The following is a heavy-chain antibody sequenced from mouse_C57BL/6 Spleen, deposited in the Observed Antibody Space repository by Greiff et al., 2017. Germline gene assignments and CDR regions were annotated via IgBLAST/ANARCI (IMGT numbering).Heavy chain of an antibody. V-gene: IGHV1-82*01. CDR1: GYAFSSSW. CDR2: IYPGDGDT. J-gene: IGHJ4*01. D-gene: IGHD2-3*01. CDR3: ARAMGWLLDAMDY. Sequence: QVQLQQSGPELVKPGASVKISCKASGYAFSSSWMNWVKQRPGKGLEWIGRIYPGDGDTNYNGKFKGKATLTADKSSSTAYMQLSSLTSEDSAVYFCARAMGWLLDAMDYWGQGTSVTVSS.